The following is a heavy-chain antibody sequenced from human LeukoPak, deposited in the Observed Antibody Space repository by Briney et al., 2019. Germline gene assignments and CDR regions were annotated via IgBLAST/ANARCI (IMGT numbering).Heavy chain of an antibody. V-gene: IGHV1-69*04. CDR3: ARAMKVDRTAFDY. D-gene: IGHD3-22*01. CDR1: GGTFSSYA. J-gene: IGHJ4*02. Sequence: SVKVSCKASGGTFSSYAISWVRQAPGQGLEWMGRIIPILGIANYAQKFQGRVTITADKSTSTAYMELSSLRSEDTAVYYCARAMKVDRTAFDYWGQGALVTVSS. CDR2: IIPILGIA.